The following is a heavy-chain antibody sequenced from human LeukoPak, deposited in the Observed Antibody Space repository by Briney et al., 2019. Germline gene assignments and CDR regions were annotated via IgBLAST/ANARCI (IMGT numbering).Heavy chain of an antibody. CDR3: AREDYYDSSGYYDC. V-gene: IGHV3-7*01. Sequence: GGSLRLSCAASGFTFSNAWMNWVRQAPGKGLEWVANIKQDGSEKYYMDSVKGRFTISRDNAKNSLYLQMNSLRAEDTAVYYCAREDYYDSSGYYDCWGQGTLVTVSS. CDR2: IKQDGSEK. D-gene: IGHD3-22*01. J-gene: IGHJ4*02. CDR1: GFTFSNAW.